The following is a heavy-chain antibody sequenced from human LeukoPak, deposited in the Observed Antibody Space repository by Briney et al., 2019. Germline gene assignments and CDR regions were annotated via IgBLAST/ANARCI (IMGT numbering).Heavy chain of an antibody. CDR3: ARHIGTAAAGLGDY. Sequence: PSETLSLTCTVSGGSISSSSYYWGWIRQPPGKGLEWIGSIYYSGSTYYNPSLKSRVTISVDTSKNQFSLKLSSVTAADTAVYYCARHIGTAAAGLGDYWGQGTLVTVSS. J-gene: IGHJ4*02. CDR1: GGSISSSSYY. D-gene: IGHD6-13*01. V-gene: IGHV4-39*01. CDR2: IYYSGST.